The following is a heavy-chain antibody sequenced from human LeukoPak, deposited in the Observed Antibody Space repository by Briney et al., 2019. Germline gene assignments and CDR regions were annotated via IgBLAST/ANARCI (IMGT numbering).Heavy chain of an antibody. CDR1: GGSFSGYY. V-gene: IGHV4-34*01. D-gene: IGHD2-2*01. CDR2: INHSGGT. Sequence: SETLSLTCAVYGGSFSGYYWSWIRQPPGKGLEWIGEINHSGGTNYNPSLKSRVTISVDTSKNQFSLKLSSVTAADTAVYYCARGIPAALSDWGQGTLVTVSS. J-gene: IGHJ4*02. CDR3: ARGIPAALSD.